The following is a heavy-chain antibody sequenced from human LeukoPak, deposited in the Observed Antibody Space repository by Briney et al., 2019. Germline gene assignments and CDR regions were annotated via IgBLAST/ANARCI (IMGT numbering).Heavy chain of an antibody. J-gene: IGHJ5*02. V-gene: IGHV4-61*01. Sequence: SETLSLTCTFSLDSVSRDNCYWIWIRQPPGKGLEWIGYIYYSGDTNYNPSLKSRVTISVDTSKNQFSLKLRCMTSDDTDVYFCARGSEDSSCYYWFDPWGQGTLVTVSS. CDR3: ARGSEDSSCYYWFDP. D-gene: IGHD3-22*01. CDR2: IYYSGDT. CDR1: LDSVSRDNCY.